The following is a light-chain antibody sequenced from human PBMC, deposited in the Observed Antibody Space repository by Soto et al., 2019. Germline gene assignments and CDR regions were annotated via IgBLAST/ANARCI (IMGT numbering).Light chain of an antibody. J-gene: IGKJ1*01. CDR3: KQYGSLSWP. CDR1: QKVDSNY. V-gene: IGKV3-20*01. CDR2: GAS. Sequence: EIVLTQSPGTLSLSPGERATLSCRASQKVDSNYLAWYQEKPGQAPRIIIFGASGRATGITDRFRGSGSGTDFTLTISRLATEDFAVYYSKQYGSLSWPCGQGTKVDIK.